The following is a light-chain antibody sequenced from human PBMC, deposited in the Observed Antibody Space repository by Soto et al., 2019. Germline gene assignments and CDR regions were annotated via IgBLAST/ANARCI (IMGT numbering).Light chain of an antibody. CDR2: EVS. V-gene: IGLV2-14*01. J-gene: IGLJ1*01. CDR1: SSDVGSYHY. Sequence: QSVLTQPASVSGSPGQSITISCTGTSSDVGSYHYVSWFQQHLGKAPKLIIFEVSDRPSGVSTRFSGSKSGDTASLTISGLQADDEADYYCSSYTSGRDVYVFGGGTKVTVL. CDR3: SSYTSGRDVYV.